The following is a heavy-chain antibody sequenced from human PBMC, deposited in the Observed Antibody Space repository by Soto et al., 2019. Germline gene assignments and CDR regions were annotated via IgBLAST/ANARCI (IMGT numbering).Heavy chain of an antibody. V-gene: IGHV3-30*18. CDR1: GFTFTSNG. D-gene: IGHD3-9*01. Sequence: QSGGSLRLSCAASGFTFTSNGMHWVRQAPGKGLEWVAVISYDGSNRYYTDSVKGRFTISRDNSKNTVYLQMNSLRVEDTAVYYCAKADYDILTGQDYYGMDVWGQGTTVTVSS. CDR3: AKADYDILTGQDYYGMDV. CDR2: ISYDGSNR. J-gene: IGHJ6*02.